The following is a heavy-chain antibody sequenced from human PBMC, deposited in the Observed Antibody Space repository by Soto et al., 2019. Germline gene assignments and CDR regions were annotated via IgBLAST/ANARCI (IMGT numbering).Heavy chain of an antibody. J-gene: IGHJ3*01. CDR3: AKDQGIAASHGID. V-gene: IGHV3-30*18. CDR2: ISNDGSDK. CDR1: GFTFNNYG. Sequence: QVQLVESGGGVVQPGRSLRLSCAASGFTFNNYGMHWVRQAPGKGLEWVAAISNDGSDKYYADSVKGRLTISRDNSKNPVYLQMNSLRAEDTSVYYCAKDQGIAASHGIDWGQGTMVTVSS. D-gene: IGHD6-13*01.